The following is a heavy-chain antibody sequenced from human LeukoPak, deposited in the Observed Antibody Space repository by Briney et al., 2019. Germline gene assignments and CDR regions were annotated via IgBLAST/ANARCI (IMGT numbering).Heavy chain of an antibody. J-gene: IGHJ4*02. Sequence: GGSLTLYCAASGFTFSSYSMNWVRQAPGKGLEWVSSISSSSYIYYADSVKGRFTIYRDNAKNSLYLQMNSLRAEDTAVYYCARGATTHPYYFDYWGQGTLVTVSS. V-gene: IGHV3-21*01. CDR1: GFTFSSYS. CDR3: ARGATTHPYYFDY. CDR2: ISSSSYI. D-gene: IGHD5-24*01.